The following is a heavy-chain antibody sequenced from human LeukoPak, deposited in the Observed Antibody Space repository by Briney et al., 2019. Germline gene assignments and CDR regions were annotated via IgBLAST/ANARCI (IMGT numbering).Heavy chain of an antibody. D-gene: IGHD2-2*01. J-gene: IGHJ6*02. Sequence: ASVKVSCKASGYTLTSYGISWVRQAPGQGLEWMGWISAYNGNTNYAQKLQGRVTMTTDTSTSTAYMELRSLRSDDTAVYYCARDIFVVVPAATSYYYYYGMDVWGQGTTVTVSS. CDR1: GYTLTSYG. V-gene: IGHV1-18*01. CDR2: ISAYNGNT. CDR3: ARDIFVVVPAATSYYYYYGMDV.